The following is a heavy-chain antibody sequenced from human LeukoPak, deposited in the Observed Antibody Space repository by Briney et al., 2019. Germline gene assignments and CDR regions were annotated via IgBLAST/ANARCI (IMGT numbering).Heavy chain of an antibody. J-gene: IGHJ3*02. CDR3: ARMTPMNAFEI. CDR1: GFTVSSNY. Sequence: GGSLRLSCAASGFTVSSNYMSWVRQAPGKGLEWVSVIYSGGSTYYADSVKGRFTISRDNSKNTRYVQMNSLRAEDTAVYYCARMTPMNAFEIWGQGTMVTVSS. CDR2: IYSGGST. V-gene: IGHV3-53*01.